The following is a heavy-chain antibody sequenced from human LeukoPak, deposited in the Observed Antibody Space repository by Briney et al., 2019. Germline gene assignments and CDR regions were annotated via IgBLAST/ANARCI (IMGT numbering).Heavy chain of an antibody. CDR1: GFIFGRNG. Sequence: PGRSLRLSCAASGFIFGRNGMHWVRQAPGKGLEWVALIWFDGSRQYYADPVKGRLTISRDNSRNMLFLQMSDVRAEDTGLYYCARAVGRFAFTETAMDGLDFWGQGTPVTVSS. CDR3: ARAVGRFAFTETAMDGLDF. J-gene: IGHJ4*02. D-gene: IGHD5-18*01. V-gene: IGHV3-33*01. CDR2: IWFDGSRQ.